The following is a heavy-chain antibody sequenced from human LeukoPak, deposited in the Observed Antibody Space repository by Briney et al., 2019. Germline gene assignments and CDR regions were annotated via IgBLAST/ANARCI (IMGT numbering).Heavy chain of an antibody. V-gene: IGHV4-61*01. Sequence: SETLSLTCTVSGDSVSSGNYYLTWIRQPPGKGLDWITYMSPSGTTKYNPSLKSRVTTSVDTSRTQFSLRLSSVTAADTAMYYCARCSGWYGLAYYYYGMDVWGQGTTVTVSS. D-gene: IGHD6-19*01. J-gene: IGHJ6*02. CDR1: GDSVSSGNYY. CDR3: ARCSGWYGLAYYYYGMDV. CDR2: MSPSGTT.